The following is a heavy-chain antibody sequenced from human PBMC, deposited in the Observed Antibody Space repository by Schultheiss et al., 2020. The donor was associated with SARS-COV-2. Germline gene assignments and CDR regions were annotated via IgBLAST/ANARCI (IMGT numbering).Heavy chain of an antibody. CDR1: GFTVSSNY. D-gene: IGHD3-9*01. CDR2: IYSGGST. Sequence: GGSLRLSCAASGFTVSSNYMSWVRQAPGKGLEWVSVIYSGGSTYYADSVKGRFTISRDNAKNSLYLQMNSLRDEDTAVYYCARLTPYYDILTKNWFDPWGQGTLVTVSS. CDR3: ARLTPYYDILTKNWFDP. J-gene: IGHJ5*02. V-gene: IGHV3-66*04.